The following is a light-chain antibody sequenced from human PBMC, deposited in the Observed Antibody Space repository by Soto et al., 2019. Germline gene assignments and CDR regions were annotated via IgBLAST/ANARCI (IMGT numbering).Light chain of an antibody. V-gene: IGKV3-20*01. CDR1: ESVGSTY. CDR3: QQYGSSPWT. Sequence: EIGLTKSPGTLSLSPGDRATLSCRASESVGSTYVAWYQQKPGQAPRLLIYAASTRATGISDRFSGSGSGTDFTLTINRLEPEDFVIYYCQQYGSSPWTFGQGTKVDIK. CDR2: AAS. J-gene: IGKJ1*01.